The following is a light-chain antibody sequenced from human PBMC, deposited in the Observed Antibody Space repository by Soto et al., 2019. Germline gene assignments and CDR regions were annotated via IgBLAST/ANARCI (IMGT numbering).Light chain of an antibody. Sequence: EIVLTQSPGTLSLSPGERATLSCRASQSVSSSYLAWYQQKPGQAPRLLIYGASSRATGIPDRFSGSGSGTDFTLTISRLGPEDFAVYYCQQYGRSPLLSFGGVTKVEIK. CDR2: GAS. J-gene: IGKJ4*01. CDR3: QQYGRSPLLS. V-gene: IGKV3-20*01. CDR1: QSVSSSY.